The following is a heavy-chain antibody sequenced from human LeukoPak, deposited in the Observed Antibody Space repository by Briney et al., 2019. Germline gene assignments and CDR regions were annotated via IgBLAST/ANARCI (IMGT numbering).Heavy chain of an antibody. V-gene: IGHV3-30-3*01. Sequence: GGSLRLSCAASGFTFSSYAMHWVRQAPGKGLEWVAVISYDGSNKYYADSVKGRFTISRDNAKDSLFLQMNSLRAEDTAIYYCARDPRIYCTNGICRDDYFDNWGQGTLVTVSS. CDR2: ISYDGSNK. CDR1: GFTFSSYA. CDR3: ARDPRIYCTNGICRDDYFDN. J-gene: IGHJ4*02. D-gene: IGHD2-8*01.